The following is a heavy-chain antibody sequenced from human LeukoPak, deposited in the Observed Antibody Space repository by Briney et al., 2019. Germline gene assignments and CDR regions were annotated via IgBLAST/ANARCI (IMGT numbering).Heavy chain of an antibody. CDR2: IYYSGSA. CDR1: GGSVSSGTYY. CDR3: AKAAYSGSYHSDY. Sequence: SETLSLTCTVSGGSVSSGTYYWSWIRQPPGKGLEWIGYIYYSGSANYNPSLQSRVTILVDTSKNQFSLMMSSVTAAGTAVYYCAKAAYSGSYHSDYWGQGTLVTVSS. V-gene: IGHV4-61*01. D-gene: IGHD1-26*01. J-gene: IGHJ4*02.